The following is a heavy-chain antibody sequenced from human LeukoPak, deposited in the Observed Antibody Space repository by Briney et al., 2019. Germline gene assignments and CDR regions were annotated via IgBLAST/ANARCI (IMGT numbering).Heavy chain of an antibody. J-gene: IGHJ4*02. D-gene: IGHD2-2*01. Sequence: ASVKVSCKASGYTFTSYGISWVRQAPGQGLEWMGWISAYNGNTNYAQKLQGRVTMTTDTSTSTAYMELRSLRSDDTAAYHCARVQLVPAASAFDYWGQGTLVTVSS. CDR3: ARVQLVPAASAFDY. CDR2: ISAYNGNT. V-gene: IGHV1-18*04. CDR1: GYTFTSYG.